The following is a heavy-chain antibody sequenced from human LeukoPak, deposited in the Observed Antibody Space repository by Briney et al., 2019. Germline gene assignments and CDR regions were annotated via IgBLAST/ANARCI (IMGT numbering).Heavy chain of an antibody. CDR1: GFTFGSYW. CDR3: ARGPLIAAAGTW. V-gene: IGHV3-7*03. D-gene: IGHD6-13*01. Sequence: GGSLRLSCAASGFTFGSYWMSWVRQAPGEGLEWVTKINQDGTEKAYVDSVRGRFTISRDNAKNSLFLQVNSLRAEDTAVYYCARGPLIAAAGTWWGQGTLVTVSS. CDR2: INQDGTEK. J-gene: IGHJ4*02.